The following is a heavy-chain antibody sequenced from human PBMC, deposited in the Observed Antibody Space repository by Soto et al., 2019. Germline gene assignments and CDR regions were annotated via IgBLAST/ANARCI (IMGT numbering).Heavy chain of an antibody. Sequence: QVQLQESGPGLVKPLQTLSLTCTVSGGSISSGNYYWSWIRQPPGKGLEWIGFISYSGSTYYNANLKSRFTISVDTAKNPFSLNLSFVTAADPAVYYCATMGTPATGLYYFDYWGQGTLVTVSS. CDR2: ISYSGST. V-gene: IGHV4-30-4*01. D-gene: IGHD1-7*01. CDR1: GGSISSGNYY. CDR3: ATMGTPATGLYYFDY. J-gene: IGHJ4*02.